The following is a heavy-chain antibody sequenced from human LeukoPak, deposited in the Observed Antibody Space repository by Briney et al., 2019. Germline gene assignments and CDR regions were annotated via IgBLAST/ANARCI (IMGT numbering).Heavy chain of an antibody. J-gene: IGHJ4*02. Sequence: GGSLTLSCAGSGFTFGRYWMSWVRQAPGKGLEWVASINQGGSRLHYLDSVTGRFIISRDDAQNSLFLQMTRLRVDDTAVYYCARLKDDVTKLDYWGQGTLVSVSS. CDR2: INQGGSRL. D-gene: IGHD2-8*01. CDR3: ARLKDDVTKLDY. V-gene: IGHV3-7*01. CDR1: GFTFGRYW.